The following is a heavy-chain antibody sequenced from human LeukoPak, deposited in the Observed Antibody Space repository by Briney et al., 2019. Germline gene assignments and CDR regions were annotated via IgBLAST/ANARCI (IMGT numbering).Heavy chain of an antibody. J-gene: IGHJ3*02. CDR3: ARDLFWIAAANTNNNAFDI. Sequence: SETLSLTCTVSGYSLSSGYYWGWIRQPPGKGLEWIGSIYHSGSTYYNPSLKSRVTISVDTSKNQFSLKLSSVTAADTAVYYCARDLFWIAAANTNNNAFDIWGQGTMVTVSS. D-gene: IGHD6-13*01. CDR1: GYSLSSGYY. V-gene: IGHV4-38-2*02. CDR2: IYHSGST.